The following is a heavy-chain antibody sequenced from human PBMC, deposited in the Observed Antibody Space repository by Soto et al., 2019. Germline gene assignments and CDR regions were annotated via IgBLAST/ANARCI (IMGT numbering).Heavy chain of an antibody. V-gene: IGHV1-18*01. CDR3: ARDVLWAGTDNWFDP. CDR2: ISAYNGNT. J-gene: IGHJ5*02. Sequence: SVKVSCKASGYTFTMYGISGVVRAPLQGLEWMGWISAYNGNTNYAQKLQGRVTMTTDTSTSTAYMELRSLRSDDTAVYYCARDVLWAGTDNWFDPWGQGTLVTVSS. CDR1: GYTFTMYG. D-gene: IGHD6-19*01.